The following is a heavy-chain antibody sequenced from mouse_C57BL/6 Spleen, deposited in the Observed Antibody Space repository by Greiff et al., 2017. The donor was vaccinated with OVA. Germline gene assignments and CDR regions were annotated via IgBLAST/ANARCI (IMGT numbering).Heavy chain of an antibody. J-gene: IGHJ1*03. Sequence: QVQLKQPGAELVKPGASVKMSCKASGYTFTSYWITWVKQRPGQGLEWIGDIYPGSGSTNYNEKFKSKATLTVDTSSSTAYMQLSSLTSEDSAVYYCARESDYYGSSPSWYFDVWGTGTTVTVSS. V-gene: IGHV1-55*01. CDR3: ARESDYYGSSPSWYFDV. CDR1: GYTFTSYW. D-gene: IGHD1-1*01. CDR2: IYPGSGST.